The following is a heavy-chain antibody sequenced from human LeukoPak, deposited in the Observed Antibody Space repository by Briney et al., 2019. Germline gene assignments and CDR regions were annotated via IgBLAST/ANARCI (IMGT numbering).Heavy chain of an antibody. V-gene: IGHV3-33*01. CDR1: GFTFSSYG. J-gene: IGHJ6*02. CDR3: ARANGEAAARIARYYYYGMDV. Sequence: GGSLRLSCAASGFTFSSYGMHWVRQAPGKGLEWVAVIWYDGSNKYYADSVKGRFTISRDNSKNTLYLQMNSLRAEDTAVYYCARANGEAAARIARYYYYGMDVGGQGTTVTVSS. D-gene: IGHD2-2*01. CDR2: IWYDGSNK.